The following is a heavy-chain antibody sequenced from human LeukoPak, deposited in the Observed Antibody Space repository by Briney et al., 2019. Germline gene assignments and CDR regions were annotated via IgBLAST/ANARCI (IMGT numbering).Heavy chain of an antibody. Sequence: SETLSLTCTVSGGSISSYYWSWIRQPPGKGLEWIGYIYYSGSTNYNPSLKSRVTISVDTSKNQFSLKLSSVTAADTAVYYCARAPVSTAYLHYYSMDVWGKGTMVTVSS. CDR1: GGSISSYY. CDR3: ARAPVSTAYLHYYSMDV. CDR2: IYYSGST. D-gene: IGHD3-16*01. V-gene: IGHV4-59*12. J-gene: IGHJ6*03.